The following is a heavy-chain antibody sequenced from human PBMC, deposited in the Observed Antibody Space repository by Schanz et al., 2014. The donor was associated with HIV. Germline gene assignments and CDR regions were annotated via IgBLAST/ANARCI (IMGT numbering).Heavy chain of an antibody. Sequence: PLVQSGTEVKKPGASVKVSCEASGYTFSNYDIVWVRQAPGQRLQWVAWINTYYSTPHYAQRLQGRVTMTRDKSTSTVYMEMRSLRSDDTAVYYCARKQQLTGEIDHWGQGTLVTVSS. CDR3: ARKQQLTGEIDH. CDR2: INTYYSTP. J-gene: IGHJ4*02. D-gene: IGHD3-9*01. CDR1: GYTFSNYD. V-gene: IGHV1-18*01.